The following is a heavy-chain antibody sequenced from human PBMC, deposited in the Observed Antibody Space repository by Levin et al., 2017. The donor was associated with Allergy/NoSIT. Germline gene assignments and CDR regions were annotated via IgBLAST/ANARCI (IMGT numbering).Heavy chain of an antibody. Sequence: PSETLSLTCTVSGGSISSYYWSWIRQPPGKGLEWIGYIYYSGSTNYNPSLKSRVTISVDTSKNQFSLKLSSVTAADTAVYYCARVMAYCSGGSCYNHWFDPWGQGTLVTVSS. J-gene: IGHJ5*02. V-gene: IGHV4-59*01. D-gene: IGHD2-15*01. CDR3: ARVMAYCSGGSCYNHWFDP. CDR2: IYYSGST. CDR1: GGSISSYY.